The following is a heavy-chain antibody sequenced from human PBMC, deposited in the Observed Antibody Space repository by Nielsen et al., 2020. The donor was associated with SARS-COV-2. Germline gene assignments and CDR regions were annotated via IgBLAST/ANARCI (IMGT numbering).Heavy chain of an antibody. V-gene: IGHV1-69*13. CDR3: ELNYYDSSGYTL. CDR1: GGTFSSYA. J-gene: IGHJ4*02. Sequence: SVKVSCKASGGTFSSYAISWVRQAPGQGLEWMGGIIPIFGTANYAQKFQGRVTITADESTSTAYMELSSLRSEDTAVYYCELNYYDSSGYTLWGQGTLVTVSS. CDR2: IIPIFGTA. D-gene: IGHD3-22*01.